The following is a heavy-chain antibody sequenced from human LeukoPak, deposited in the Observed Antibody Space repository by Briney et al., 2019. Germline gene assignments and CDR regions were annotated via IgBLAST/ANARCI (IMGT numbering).Heavy chain of an antibody. CDR1: GFTFSSYA. J-gene: IGHJ6*02. Sequence: GGSLRLSCAASGFTFSSYAMSWVRQAPGKGLEWVSAISGSGGSTYYADSVKGRFTISRDNSKNTPYLQMNSLRAEDTAVYYCAKVSRASIAVAGNHYYYGMDVWGQGTTVTVSS. V-gene: IGHV3-23*01. CDR3: AKVSRASIAVAGNHYYYGMDV. D-gene: IGHD6-19*01. CDR2: ISGSGGST.